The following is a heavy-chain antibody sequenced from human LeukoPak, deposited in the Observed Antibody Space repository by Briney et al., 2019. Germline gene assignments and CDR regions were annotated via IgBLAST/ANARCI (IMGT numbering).Heavy chain of an antibody. D-gene: IGHD3-9*01. CDR1: GFTFSNAW. CDR2: IKSKTDGGTT. CDR3: TTPTAYYDILTGYPNYFDY. Sequence: GGSLRLSCAASGFTFSNAWMSWVRQAPGKGLEWVGRIKSKTDGGTTDYAAPVKGRFTISRDDSKNTLYLQMNSLKTEDTAVYYCTTPTAYYDILTGYPNYFDYWGQGTLVTVSS. V-gene: IGHV3-15*01. J-gene: IGHJ4*02.